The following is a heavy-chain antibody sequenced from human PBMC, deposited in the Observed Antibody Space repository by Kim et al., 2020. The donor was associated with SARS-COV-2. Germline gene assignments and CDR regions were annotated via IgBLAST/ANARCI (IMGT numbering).Heavy chain of an antibody. CDR1: GGSFSGYY. Sequence: SETLSLTCAVYGGSFSGYYWSWIRQPPGKGLEWIGEINHSGSTNYNPSLKSRVTISVDTSKNQFSLKLSSVTAADTAVYYCARGRVRMVYASGGWFDPWG. CDR3: ARGRVRMVYASGGWFDP. D-gene: IGHD2-8*01. J-gene: IGHJ5*02. V-gene: IGHV4-34*01. CDR2: INHSGST.